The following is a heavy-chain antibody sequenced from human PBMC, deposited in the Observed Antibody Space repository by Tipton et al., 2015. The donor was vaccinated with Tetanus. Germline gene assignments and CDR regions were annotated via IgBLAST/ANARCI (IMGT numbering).Heavy chain of an antibody. D-gene: IGHD3-3*01. V-gene: IGHV4-31*11. Sequence: TLSLTCAVSGGSISGSYWNWIRQHPGKGLEWIGNIYHRGSTYYNPSLKSRVTISVDTSKNQFSLKLSSVTAADTAVYYCARDPAVLRFLEWLPDWYFALWGRGTLVTVSS. J-gene: IGHJ2*01. CDR2: IYHRGST. CDR3: ARDPAVLRFLEWLPDWYFAL. CDR1: GGSISGSY.